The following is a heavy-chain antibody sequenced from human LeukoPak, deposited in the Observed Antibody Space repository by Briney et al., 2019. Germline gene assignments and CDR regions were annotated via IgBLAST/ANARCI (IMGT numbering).Heavy chain of an antibody. D-gene: IGHD6-6*01. V-gene: IGHV4-59*01. J-gene: IGHJ5*02. CDR1: GGSISSYY. CDR2: IYYSGST. CDR3: ARGSSEGSWFDP. Sequence: PSETLSLTCTVSGGSISSYYRSWIRQPPGKGLEWIGYIYYSGSTNYNPSLKSRVTISVDTSKNQFSLKMSSVTAADTAVYYCARGSSEGSWFDPWGQGTLVTVSS.